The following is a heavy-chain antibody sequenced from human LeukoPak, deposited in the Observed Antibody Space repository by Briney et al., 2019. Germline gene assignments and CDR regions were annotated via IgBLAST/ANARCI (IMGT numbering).Heavy chain of an antibody. V-gene: IGHV3-23*01. Sequence: GGSLRLSCAASGFTFSSFAMSWVRQAPGKGVEWVSGISGSGESTYYADWVKGRFTISRDNFTNTLYLQMNSLRAEDTAVYYCAKEFVKYYDFWSGYYHFDYWGQGTLVTVSS. CDR1: GFTFSSFA. CDR2: ISGSGEST. D-gene: IGHD3-3*01. J-gene: IGHJ4*02. CDR3: AKEFVKYYDFWSGYYHFDY.